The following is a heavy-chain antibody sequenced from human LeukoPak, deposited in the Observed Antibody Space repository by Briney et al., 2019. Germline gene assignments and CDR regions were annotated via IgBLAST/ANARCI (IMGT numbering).Heavy chain of an antibody. V-gene: IGHV3-9*01. CDR1: GFTFTSYA. CDR3: VKVAKYYYGSETYYFFEH. CDR2: ISWNSGSI. J-gene: IGHJ4*02. D-gene: IGHD3-10*01. Sequence: GGSLRLSCAASGFTFTSYAMHWVRQAPGKGLEWVSGISWNSGSIGYADSVKGRFTISRDNAKNSLDLQMNSLRVEDTGIYYCVKVAKYYYGSETYYFFEHWGQGTPVTASS.